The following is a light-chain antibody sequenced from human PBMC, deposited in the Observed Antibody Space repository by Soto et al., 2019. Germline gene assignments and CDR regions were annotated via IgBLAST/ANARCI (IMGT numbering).Light chain of an antibody. CDR2: EGS. J-gene: IGLJ1*01. Sequence: QSALTQPASVSGSPGQSITISCSGTSSDVGSYNLVSWYQQYPGKAPQLMIYEGSKRPSGVSNRFSGSKSGNTASLTISGLQAEDEADYYCCSYAGSSTYVFGTGTKLTVL. CDR1: SSDVGSYNL. V-gene: IGLV2-23*01. CDR3: CSYAGSSTYV.